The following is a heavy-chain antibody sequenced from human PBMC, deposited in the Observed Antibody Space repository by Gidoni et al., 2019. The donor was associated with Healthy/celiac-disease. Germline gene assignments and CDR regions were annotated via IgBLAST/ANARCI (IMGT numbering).Heavy chain of an antibody. CDR3: AKDRGSGSYYYSNETPRDLDY. Sequence: EVQLLESGGGLVQPGGSLRLSCAASGFTFSSYAMSWVRQAPGKGLEWVSAISGSGGSTYYADSVKGRFTISRDNSKNTLYLQMNSLRAEDTAVYYCAKDRGSGSYYYSNETPRDLDYWGQGTLVTVSS. V-gene: IGHV3-23*01. J-gene: IGHJ4*02. D-gene: IGHD1-26*01. CDR1: GFTFSSYA. CDR2: ISGSGGST.